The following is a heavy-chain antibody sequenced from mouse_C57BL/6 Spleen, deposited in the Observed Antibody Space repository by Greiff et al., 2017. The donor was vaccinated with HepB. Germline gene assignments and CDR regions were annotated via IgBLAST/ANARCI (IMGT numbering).Heavy chain of an antibody. V-gene: IGHV1-55*01. J-gene: IGHJ4*01. Sequence: QVQLQQSGAELVKPGASVKMSCKASGYTFTSYWITWVKQRPGQGLEWIGDIYPGSGSTNYNEKFKSKATLTVDTSSSTAYMQLSSLTSEDSAVYYCARRGDGYYGAMDYWGQGTSVTVSS. CDR1: GYTFTSYW. D-gene: IGHD2-3*01. CDR2: IYPGSGST. CDR3: ARRGDGYYGAMDY.